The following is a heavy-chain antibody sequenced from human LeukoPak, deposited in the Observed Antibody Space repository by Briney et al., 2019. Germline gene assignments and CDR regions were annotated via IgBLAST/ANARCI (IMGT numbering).Heavy chain of an antibody. Sequence: SETLSLTCTVSGVSISSYYWSWIRQPPGKGLEWIGYIYYSGSTNYNPSLKSRVTISVDTSKNQFSLKLSSVTAADTAVYYCARDGDYDFWSGYYTGYFQHWGQGTLVTVSS. CDR1: GVSISSYY. D-gene: IGHD3-3*01. CDR3: ARDGDYDFWSGYYTGYFQH. J-gene: IGHJ1*01. V-gene: IGHV4-59*01. CDR2: IYYSGST.